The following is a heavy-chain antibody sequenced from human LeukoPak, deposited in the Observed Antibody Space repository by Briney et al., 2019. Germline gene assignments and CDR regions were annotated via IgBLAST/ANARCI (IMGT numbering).Heavy chain of an antibody. CDR3: ARDSVTDYYYYGMDV. CDR2: INPSSGGT. D-gene: IGHD3-16*02. V-gene: IGHV1-2*02. J-gene: IGHJ6*02. Sequence: GASVKVSCKASGYTFTGYYMHWVRQAPGQGLEWMGWINPSSGGTNYAQKFQGRVTMTRDTSISTAYMELSRLRSDDTAVYYCARDSVTDYYYYGMDVWGQGTTVTVSS. CDR1: GYTFTGYY.